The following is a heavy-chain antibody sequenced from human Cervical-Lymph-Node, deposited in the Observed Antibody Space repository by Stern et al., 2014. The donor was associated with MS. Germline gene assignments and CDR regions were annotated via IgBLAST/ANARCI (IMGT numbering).Heavy chain of an antibody. J-gene: IGHJ4*02. CDR2: LTPMFGTS. V-gene: IGHV1-69*01. CDR3: ARDQGGIADS. CDR1: GGSFSMDS. Sequence: QVQLVQSGAEVKKPGSSVKVSCKASGGSFSMDSISWVRQAPGQGLEWMGGLTPMFGTSNYAQKVQGRVTTTADESTRTAYMELTSLRSEDTAVYLCARDQGGIADSWGQGTLVIVSS. D-gene: IGHD6-13*01.